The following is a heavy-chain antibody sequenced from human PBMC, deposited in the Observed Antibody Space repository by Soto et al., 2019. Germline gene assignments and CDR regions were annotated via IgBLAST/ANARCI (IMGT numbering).Heavy chain of an antibody. Sequence: QVQLQVSGPGLVKPSQTLSLTCSVSGDSMSSGAYYWSWIRQHPGKGLEWIAYIYHSGNTHYNPSLRSRITISVDTSKNQFSLKLTSVTDADTALYYCASTYSGYLDNWGQGTLVTVSS. CDR2: IYHSGNT. D-gene: IGHD3-22*01. CDR3: ASTYSGYLDN. J-gene: IGHJ4*02. V-gene: IGHV4-31*03. CDR1: GDSMSSGAYY.